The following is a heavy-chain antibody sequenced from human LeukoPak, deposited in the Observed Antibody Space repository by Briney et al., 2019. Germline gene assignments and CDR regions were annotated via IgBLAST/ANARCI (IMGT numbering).Heavy chain of an antibody. V-gene: IGHV1-8*02. J-gene: IGHJ6*03. Sequence: GASVKLSSKASAYTISSYDINCVRHATGQGLEWMRWMNPNSGNTAYAHKFQGSVTMTRNTSISTAYMQLPSLRSEDTAVSYLTTLHRGYCPFHGPILYYYYYYYIDLCGKGPTVTVSS. CDR1: AYTISSYD. CDR3: TTLHRGYCPFHGPILYYYYYYYIDL. CDR2: MNPNSGNT. D-gene: IGHD2-2*03.